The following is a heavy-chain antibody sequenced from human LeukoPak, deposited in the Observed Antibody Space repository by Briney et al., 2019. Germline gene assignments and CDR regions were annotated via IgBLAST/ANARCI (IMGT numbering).Heavy chain of an antibody. V-gene: IGHV1-69*13. CDR2: IIPIFGTA. J-gene: IGHJ4*02. Sequence: AASVKVSCKASGYTFTSYYMHWVRQAPGQGLEWMGGIIPIFGTANYAQKFQGRVTITADESTSTAYMELSSLRSEDTAVYYCARDIRGSFDYWGQGTLVTVSS. CDR3: ARDIRGSFDY. D-gene: IGHD3-10*01. CDR1: GYTFTSYY.